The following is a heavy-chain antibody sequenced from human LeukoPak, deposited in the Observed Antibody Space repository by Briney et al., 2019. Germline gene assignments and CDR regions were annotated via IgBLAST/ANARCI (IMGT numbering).Heavy chain of an antibody. CDR1: GYSFTSYW. CDR3: ARLVDSSNDAFDI. D-gene: IGHD3-22*01. V-gene: IGHV5-51*01. J-gene: IGHJ3*02. CDR2: IYPGDSDT. Sequence: GESLKISCKGSGYSFTSYWIGWVRQMPGKGLEWMGIIYPGDSDTRYSPSFQGQVTISADKSISTAYLQWSSLRASDTAMYYCARLVDSSNDAFDIWGQGTMVTVSS.